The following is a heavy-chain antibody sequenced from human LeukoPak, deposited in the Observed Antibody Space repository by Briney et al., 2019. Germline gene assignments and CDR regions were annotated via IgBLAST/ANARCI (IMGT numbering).Heavy chain of an antibody. CDR3: AKMKGHPLPKYYMDV. D-gene: IGHD1-26*01. CDR2: VYSDGNT. J-gene: IGHJ6*01. V-gene: IGHV3-53*01. CDR1: GFTVSRYY. Sequence: GGSLRLSCAASGFTVSRYYMSWVRQAPGKGLEWVSVVYSDGNTYHADSVKGRFTISRDNSKNTLYLEMNSLRAEDTAIYYCAKMKGHPLPKYYMDVWGQGTTVTVSS.